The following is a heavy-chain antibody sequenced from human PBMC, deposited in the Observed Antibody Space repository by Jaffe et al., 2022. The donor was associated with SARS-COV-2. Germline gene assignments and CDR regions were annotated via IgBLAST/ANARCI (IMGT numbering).Heavy chain of an antibody. CDR2: ISDRGGST. Sequence: EVQLLESGGGLVQPEGSLRLSCAASGFTFSSYAMTWVRQAPGKGLEWVSTISDRGGSTYYAVSVKGRFTISRDNSKNTLFLQMSSLRAEDTAIYYCAKDDCRGGSCYVDYFDSWGQGTLVTVSS. V-gene: IGHV3-23*01. CDR1: GFTFSSYA. J-gene: IGHJ4*02. CDR3: AKDDCRGGSCYVDYFDS. D-gene: IGHD2-15*01.